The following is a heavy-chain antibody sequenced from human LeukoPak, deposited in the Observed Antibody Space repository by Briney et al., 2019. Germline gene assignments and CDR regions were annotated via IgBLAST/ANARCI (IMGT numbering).Heavy chain of an antibody. J-gene: IGHJ6*02. V-gene: IGHV4-30-2*01. CDR3: ARVGDCSGGSCYSNYYYYGMDV. CDR2: IYYSGST. Sequence: PSETLSLTCAVSGGSISSGGYSWSWIRQPPGKGLEWIGYIYYSGSTYYNPSLKSRVTISVDTSKNQFSLKLSSVTAADTAVYYWARVGDCSGGSCYSNYYYYGMDVWGQGTTVTVSS. CDR1: GGSISSGGYS. D-gene: IGHD2-15*01.